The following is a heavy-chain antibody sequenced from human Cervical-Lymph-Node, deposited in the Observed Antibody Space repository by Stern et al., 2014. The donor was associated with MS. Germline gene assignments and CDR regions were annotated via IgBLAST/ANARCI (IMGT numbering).Heavy chain of an antibody. CDR2: IVPLFGTP. CDR1: GGTFNNHV. CDR3: ANRDMGYTYGRHDY. J-gene: IGHJ4*02. D-gene: IGHD5-12*01. Sequence: QVQLGQSGAEVKKPGSSVKVSCKASGGTFNNHVISWVRQARGQGLEWMGGIVPLFGTPDYARKFQGRVTIIADKSTSTVHMVLSSLNREDTGIYYCANRDMGYTYGRHDYWGQGTLVTVS. V-gene: IGHV1-69*06.